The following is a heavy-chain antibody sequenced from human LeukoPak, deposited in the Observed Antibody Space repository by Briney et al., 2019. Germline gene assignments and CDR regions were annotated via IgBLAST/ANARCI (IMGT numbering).Heavy chain of an antibody. V-gene: IGHV3-23*01. J-gene: IGHJ4*02. D-gene: IGHD6-19*01. CDR3: AKDSVGVAGPDY. CDR2: ISVDGGGT. Sequence: QPGGSLRLSCAASGFTFSMYAMSWVRQAPGKGLEWVSVISVDGGGTYYADSVKGRVTISRDNSKSTLYLQINTLRAEDTDVYYCAKDSVGVAGPDYWGQGSLVTVSS. CDR1: GFTFSMYA.